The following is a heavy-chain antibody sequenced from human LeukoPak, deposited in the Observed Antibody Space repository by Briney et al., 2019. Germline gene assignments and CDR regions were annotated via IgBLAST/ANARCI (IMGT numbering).Heavy chain of an antibody. V-gene: IGHV3-23*01. CDR2: ISGSGGST. CDR3: AKDIFRGVPPHWFDP. Sequence: GGSLRLSSAASGFTFSSYAMSWVRQAPGKGLEWVSAISGSGGSTYYADSVKGRFTISRDNSKNTLYLQMNSLRAEDTAVYYCAKDIFRGVPPHWFDPWGQGTLVTVSS. D-gene: IGHD3-10*01. J-gene: IGHJ5*02. CDR1: GFTFSSYA.